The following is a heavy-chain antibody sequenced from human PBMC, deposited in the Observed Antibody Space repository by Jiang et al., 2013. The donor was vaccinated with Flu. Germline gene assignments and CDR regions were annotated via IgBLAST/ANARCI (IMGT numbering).Heavy chain of an antibody. Sequence: LLKPSETLSLTCAVYGGSFSGYYWSWIRQPPGKGLEWIGEINHSGSTNYNPSLKSRVTISVDTSKNQFSLKLSSVTAADTAVYYCARGGGPLGSGSYYWSKVGVLDYWGQGTLVTVSS. V-gene: IGHV4-34*01. CDR3: ARGGGPLGSGSYYWSKVGVLDY. J-gene: IGHJ4*02. CDR2: INHSGST. D-gene: IGHD3-10*01. CDR1: GGSFSGYY.